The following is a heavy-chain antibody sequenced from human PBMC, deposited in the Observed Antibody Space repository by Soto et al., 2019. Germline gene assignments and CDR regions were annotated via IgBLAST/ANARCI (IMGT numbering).Heavy chain of an antibody. J-gene: IGHJ6*02. CDR1: GYSFTSYW. Sequence: EVQLVQSGAEVKKPGESLKISCKGSGYSFTSYWIGWVRQMPGKGLEWMGIIYPGDSDTRYSPSFQGQVTISADKSISTAYLQWSSLKASDTTMYYCARTSAAGKNYNGMDVWGQGTTVTVSS. D-gene: IGHD6-13*01. V-gene: IGHV5-51*01. CDR3: ARTSAAGKNYNGMDV. CDR2: IYPGDSDT.